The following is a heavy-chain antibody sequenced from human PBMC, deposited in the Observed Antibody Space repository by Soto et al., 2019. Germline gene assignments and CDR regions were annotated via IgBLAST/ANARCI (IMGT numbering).Heavy chain of an antibody. CDR2: IWNDGINE. Sequence: QVQLVESGGGVVQPGRSLRLSCEASGFSFSAYGMHWVRQAPGKGLEWVAVIWNDGINEYYADSVKGRFTISRDNSKNTLYLQMNSLRAEDTAVYYCARVLRSFDWDYALDIWGQGAMVTVSS. J-gene: IGHJ3*02. CDR1: GFSFSAYG. D-gene: IGHD3-9*01. CDR3: ARVLRSFDWDYALDI. V-gene: IGHV3-33*01.